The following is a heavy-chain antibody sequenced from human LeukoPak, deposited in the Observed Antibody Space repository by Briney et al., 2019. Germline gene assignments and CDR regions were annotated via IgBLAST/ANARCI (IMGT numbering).Heavy chain of an antibody. V-gene: IGHV3-53*01. CDR1: GYTVSGKY. J-gene: IGHJ4*02. CDR2: IYSGGST. CDR3: VTPGPTVTGGFEY. D-gene: IGHD4-17*01. Sequence: GGSLRLSCAASGYTVSGKYMGWVRQAPGKGLEWVSVIYSGGSTYYTDSVKGRFTISRDNSKNTLYLQMNSLRAEDTAVDYCVTPGPTVTGGFEYWGQGTLVTVSS.